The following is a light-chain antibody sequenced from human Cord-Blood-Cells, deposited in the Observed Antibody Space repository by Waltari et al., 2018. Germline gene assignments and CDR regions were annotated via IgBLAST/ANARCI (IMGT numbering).Light chain of an antibody. Sequence: QSALTQPASVSGSPGQSITIPGTRTSSDVGSYNLVSWYQQHPGKAPKLMIYEGSKRPSGVSNRFSGSKSGNTASLTISGLQAEDEADYYCCSYAGSSTYVFGTGTKVTIL. CDR1: SSDVGSYNL. V-gene: IGLV2-23*01. CDR3: CSYAGSSTYV. CDR2: EGS. J-gene: IGLJ1*01.